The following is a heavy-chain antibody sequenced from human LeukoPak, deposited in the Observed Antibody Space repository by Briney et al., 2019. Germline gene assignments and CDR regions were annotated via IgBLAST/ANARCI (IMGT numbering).Heavy chain of an antibody. Sequence: GTSLRLSCAASGFTFSTYGMHWVRQAPGKGLEWVSAISGSGGSTYYADSVKGRFTISRDNSKNTLYLQMNSLRAEDTAVYYCAKDNYYDSSGYLDYWGQGTLVTVSS. V-gene: IGHV3-23*01. D-gene: IGHD3-22*01. CDR1: GFTFSTYG. J-gene: IGHJ4*02. CDR2: ISGSGGST. CDR3: AKDNYYDSSGYLDY.